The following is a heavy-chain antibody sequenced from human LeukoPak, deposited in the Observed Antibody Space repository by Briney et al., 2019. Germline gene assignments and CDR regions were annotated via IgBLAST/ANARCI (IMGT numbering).Heavy chain of an antibody. J-gene: IGHJ4*02. CDR1: GFTFGTYA. V-gene: IGHV3-23*01. CDR2: ISRNGAGT. Sequence: GGSLRLSCAASGFTFGTYAMTWVRQAPGKGLEWVSAISRNGAGTYYADSVKGRFTISRDNYKDTLFLQMNTLRVEDTAVYYCARDSSSYAEFDYWGQGTLVTVSS. CDR3: ARDSSSYAEFDY. D-gene: IGHD3-22*01.